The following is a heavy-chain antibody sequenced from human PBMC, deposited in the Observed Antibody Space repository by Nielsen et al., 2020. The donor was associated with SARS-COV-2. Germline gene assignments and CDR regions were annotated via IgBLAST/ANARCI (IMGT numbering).Heavy chain of an antibody. CDR1: GFTFSNYN. CDR3: AKDPSDGYSSSWYFDY. V-gene: IGHV3-21*04. Sequence: GESLKISCAASGFTFSNYNMNWVRQAPGKGLEWVASVSSSSDYIFYADSVKGRFTVSRDNARDSLSLQMNSLGAEDTALYYCAKDPSDGYSSSWYFDYWSQGTLVTVSS. D-gene: IGHD6-13*01. CDR2: VSSSSDYI. J-gene: IGHJ4*02.